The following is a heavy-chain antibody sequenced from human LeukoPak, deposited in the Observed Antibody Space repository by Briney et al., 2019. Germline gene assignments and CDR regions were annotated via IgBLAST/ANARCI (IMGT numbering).Heavy chain of an antibody. D-gene: IGHD3-22*01. V-gene: IGHV3-11*01. Sequence: GGSLRLSCAASGFTFSDYYMSWIRQAPGKGLEWVSYISSSGSTIYYADSVKGRFTISRDNAKNSLYLQMNSLRAEDTAVYYCARDSDYDSRGYYYNYWGQGTLVTVSS. CDR3: ARDSDYDSRGYYYNY. CDR1: GFTFSDYY. J-gene: IGHJ4*02. CDR2: ISSSGSTI.